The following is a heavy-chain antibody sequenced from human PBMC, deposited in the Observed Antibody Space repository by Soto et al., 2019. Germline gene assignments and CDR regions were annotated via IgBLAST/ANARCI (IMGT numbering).Heavy chain of an antibody. CDR2: IYYSGST. CDR3: ARLTTVTTSGWFDP. D-gene: IGHD4-17*01. J-gene: IGHJ5*02. Sequence: SETLSLTCTVTGGSISSYYWSWVRQPPGKGLEWIGYIYYSGSTNYNPSLKSRVTISVDTSKNQFSLKLSSVTAADTAVYYCARLTTVTTSGWFDPWGQGTLVTVSS. CDR1: GGSISSYY. V-gene: IGHV4-59*08.